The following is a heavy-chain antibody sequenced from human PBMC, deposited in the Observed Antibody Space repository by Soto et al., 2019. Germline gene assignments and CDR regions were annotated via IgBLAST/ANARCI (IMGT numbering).Heavy chain of an antibody. V-gene: IGHV3-30-3*01. Sequence: GGSLRLSCAASGFTFSSYAMHWVRQAPGKGLEWVAVISYDGSNKYYADSVKGRFTISRDNSKNTLYLQMNSLRAEDTAVYYCARDSGNYYGSSGYYYFDYWGQGTLVTVSS. CDR3: ARDSGNYYGSSGYYYFDY. J-gene: IGHJ4*02. D-gene: IGHD3-22*01. CDR2: ISYDGSNK. CDR1: GFTFSSYA.